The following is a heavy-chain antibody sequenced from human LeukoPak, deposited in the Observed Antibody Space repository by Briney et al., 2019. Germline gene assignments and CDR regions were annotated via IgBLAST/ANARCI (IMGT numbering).Heavy chain of an antibody. CDR3: ARDSGRVTIFGVVKASDAFDI. CDR2: IYTSGST. V-gene: IGHV4-61*02. J-gene: IGHJ3*02. D-gene: IGHD3-3*01. Sequence: SETLSLTCTVSGGSISSGSYYWSWIRQPAGKGLEWIGRIYTSGSTNYNPSLKSRVTISVDTSKNQFSLKLSSVTAADTAVYYCARDSGRVTIFGVVKASDAFDIWGQGTMVTVSS. CDR1: GGSISSGSYY.